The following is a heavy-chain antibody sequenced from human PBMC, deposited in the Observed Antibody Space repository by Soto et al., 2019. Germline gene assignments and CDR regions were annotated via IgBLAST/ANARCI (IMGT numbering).Heavy chain of an antibody. J-gene: IGHJ4*02. V-gene: IGHV1-18*01. CDR1: GYTFTSYG. CDR2: ISAYNGST. Sequence: ASVKVSCKASGYTFTSYGISWVRQAPGQGLEWMGWISAYNGSTNYAQKLQGRVTMTTDTSTSTAYMELRSLRSDDTAVYYCARDPYYYDSSGYSLYYFDYWGQGTLVTVSS. D-gene: IGHD3-22*01. CDR3: ARDPYYYDSSGYSLYYFDY.